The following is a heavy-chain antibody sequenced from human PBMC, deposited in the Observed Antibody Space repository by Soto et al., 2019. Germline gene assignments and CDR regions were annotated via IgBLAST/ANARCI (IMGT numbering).Heavy chain of an antibody. CDR3: AKITVAGTNYYYYGMDV. D-gene: IGHD6-19*01. V-gene: IGHV3-30*18. CDR1: RFTFSSYG. Sequence: GGSLRLSCAASRFTFSSYGMHWVRQAPGKGLEWVAVISYDGSDIYYADSVRGRFTISRDNSKNTLYLQMSSLRAEDTAVYYCAKITVAGTNYYYYGMDVWGQGTTVTVSS. CDR2: ISYDGSDI. J-gene: IGHJ6*02.